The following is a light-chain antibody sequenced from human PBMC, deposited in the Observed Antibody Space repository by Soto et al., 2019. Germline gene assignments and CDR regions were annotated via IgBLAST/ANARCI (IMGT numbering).Light chain of an antibody. CDR1: QSVSSN. J-gene: IGKJ4*01. Sequence: EIVMTQSPATLSVSPGERATLSCRASQSVSSNLAWYHQKPGQAPRLLIYGASSRATGIPDRFSGSGSGTDFTLTISRLEPEDFAVYYCQQYYYWPLTFGGGTKVDIK. CDR2: GAS. V-gene: IGKV3D-15*01. CDR3: QQYYYWPLT.